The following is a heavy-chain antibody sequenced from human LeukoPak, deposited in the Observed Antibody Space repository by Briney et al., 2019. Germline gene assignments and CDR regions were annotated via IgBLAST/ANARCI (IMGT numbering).Heavy chain of an antibody. CDR3: ARDGRRIQDSWYFDL. CDR1: GFTFSDYY. V-gene: IGHV3-11*06. CDR2: ISSSSGYT. J-gene: IGHJ2*01. Sequence: GGSLRLSCAASGFTFSDYYMSWIRQAPGKGLEWVSYISSSSGYTNYAVSVKGRFTISRDNAKNSLYLQMNSLRAEDTAVYFCARDGRRIQDSWYFDLWGRGTLVTVSS. D-gene: IGHD5-18*01.